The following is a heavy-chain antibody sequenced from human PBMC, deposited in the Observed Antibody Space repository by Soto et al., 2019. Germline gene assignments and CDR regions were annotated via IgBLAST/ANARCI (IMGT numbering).Heavy chain of an antibody. V-gene: IGHV3-53*01. CDR1: GFSIATKY. CDR3: ARDVLDGLDV. Sequence: GSLRLSCAASGFSIATKYMNWVRQAPGKGLEWVSVMNSGGTIYYADSVKGRFTTSRDDSKNTLYLQMNSLRAEDTAVYFCARDVLDGLDVWGQGTMVTVSS. J-gene: IGHJ3*01. CDR2: MNSGGTI.